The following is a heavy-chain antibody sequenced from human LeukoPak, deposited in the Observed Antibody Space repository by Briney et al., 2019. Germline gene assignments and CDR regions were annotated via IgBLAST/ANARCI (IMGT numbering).Heavy chain of an antibody. J-gene: IGHJ4*02. CDR2: MSGSGSST. V-gene: IGHV3-23*01. CDR3: AKDAQGLVRGGIYFDF. D-gene: IGHD6-19*01. Sequence: GGSLRLSCAASGFTFKSYAMNWVRQVPGKGPEWVSSMSGSGSSTDYADSVKGRFTISRDNSKNTLYLQMNSLRAEDTALYYCAKDAQGLVRGGIYFDFWGQGSLVTVSS. CDR1: GFTFKSYA.